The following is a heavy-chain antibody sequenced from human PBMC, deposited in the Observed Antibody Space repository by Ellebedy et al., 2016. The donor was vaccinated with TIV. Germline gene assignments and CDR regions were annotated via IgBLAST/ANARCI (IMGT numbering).Heavy chain of an antibody. J-gene: IGHJ6*02. CDR1: GFTFSGSA. CDR3: SRGVSYYYYGMDV. V-gene: IGHV3-73*01. Sequence: GESLKISCAASGFTFSGSAMHWVRQASGKGLEWVGRIRSKANSYATAYAASVKGRFTISRDDSKNTAYLQMNSLKTEDTAVYYCSRGVSYYYYGMDVWGQGTTVTVSS. CDR2: IRSKANSYAT. D-gene: IGHD3-10*01.